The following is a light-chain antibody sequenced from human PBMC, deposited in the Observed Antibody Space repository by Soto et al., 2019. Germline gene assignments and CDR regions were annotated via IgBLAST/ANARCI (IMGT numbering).Light chain of an antibody. CDR3: QQLNSYPLT. CDR2: AAS. J-gene: IGKJ4*01. V-gene: IGKV1-9*01. CDR1: QGISSH. Sequence: DIQLTQSPSLLSASVGDRVTITCRASQGISSHLAWYQQKSGKAPKLLMYAASTLQSGVPSRFSGSGSGTEFTLTINSLQPEDFATYYCQQLNSYPLTFGGGTKVEIK.